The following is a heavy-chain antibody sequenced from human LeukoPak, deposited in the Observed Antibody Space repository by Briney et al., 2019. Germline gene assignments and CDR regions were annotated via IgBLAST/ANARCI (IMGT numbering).Heavy chain of an antibody. CDR1: GGSISSSSYY. V-gene: IGHV4-39*07. J-gene: IGHJ4*02. CDR2: IYYSGST. D-gene: IGHD2-2*01. CDR3: ARGRVCSSTSCYPTFDY. Sequence: PSETLSLTCTVSGGSISSSSYYWGWIRQPPGKGLEWIGSIYYSGSTYYNPSLKSRVTISVDTSKNQFSLKLSSVTAADTAVYYCARGRVCSSTSCYPTFDYWGQGTLVTVSS.